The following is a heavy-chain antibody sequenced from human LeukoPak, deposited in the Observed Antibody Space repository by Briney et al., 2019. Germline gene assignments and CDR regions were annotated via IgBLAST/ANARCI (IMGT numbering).Heavy chain of an antibody. J-gene: IGHJ4*02. Sequence: GGSLRLSCAASGFTFSSYAMSWVRQAPGKGLEWVSAISGSGGSTYYADSVKGRFTISRDNSKNTRYLQMNSRRAEDTAVYYCAKDRALLWFGELSWGQGTLVTVSS. V-gene: IGHV3-23*01. CDR2: ISGSGGST. D-gene: IGHD3-10*01. CDR3: AKDRALLWFGELS. CDR1: GFTFSSYA.